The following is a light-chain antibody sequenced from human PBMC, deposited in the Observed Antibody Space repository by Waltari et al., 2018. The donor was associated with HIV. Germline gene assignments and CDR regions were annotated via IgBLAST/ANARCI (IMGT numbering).Light chain of an antibody. CDR1: SSDVGGYSS. J-gene: IGLJ2*01. Sequence: QSALTQPPSSSGSPGQSVTISFTGTSSDVGGYSSVSLYHQHPGKAHKLMIYEVNKRPSGVPDRFYGSKSGNTASLTVSGLQAEDEADYYCSSYAGSNNWVFGGGTKLTVL. V-gene: IGLV2-8*01. CDR2: EVN. CDR3: SSYAGSNNWV.